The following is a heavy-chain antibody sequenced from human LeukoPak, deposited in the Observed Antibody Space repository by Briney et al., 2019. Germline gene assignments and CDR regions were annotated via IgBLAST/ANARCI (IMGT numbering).Heavy chain of an antibody. CDR1: GFTFSSYA. D-gene: IGHD2-15*01. Sequence: PGGSLRLSCAASGFTFSSYAMSWVRQAPGKGLEWVSAISNNGGYTYYADSVQGRFTISRDNSKSTLCLQMNSRRAEDTAVYYCAKQLGYCSDGSCYFPYWGQGTLVTVSS. CDR2: ISNNGGYT. V-gene: IGHV3-23*01. CDR3: AKQLGYCSDGSCYFPY. J-gene: IGHJ4*02.